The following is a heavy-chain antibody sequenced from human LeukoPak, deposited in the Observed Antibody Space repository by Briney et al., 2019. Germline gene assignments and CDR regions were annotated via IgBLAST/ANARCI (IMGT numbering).Heavy chain of an antibody. J-gene: IGHJ4*02. CDR1: GGSISSYY. D-gene: IGHD3-22*01. Sequence: SETLSLTCTVSGGSISSYYWSWIRHPAGKGLEWIGRIYTSGSTNYNPSLKSRVTISVDKSKNQFSLKLSSVTAADTAVYYCARGGEYYYDSSGYYYWGQGTLVTVSS. V-gene: IGHV4-4*07. CDR3: ARGGEYYYDSSGYYY. CDR2: IYTSGST.